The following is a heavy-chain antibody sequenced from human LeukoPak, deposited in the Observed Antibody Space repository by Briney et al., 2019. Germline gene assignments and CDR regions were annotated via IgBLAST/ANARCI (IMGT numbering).Heavy chain of an antibody. CDR2: INHSGST. Sequence: SETLSLTCAVYGGSFSGYYWSWIRQPPGNGLEWIGEINHSGSTNYNPSLKSRVTISVDTSKNQFSLKLSSVTAADTAVYYCARRGVGATTVYYYYYMDVWGKGTTVTISS. V-gene: IGHV4-34*01. J-gene: IGHJ6*03. CDR3: ARRGVGATTVYYYYYMDV. D-gene: IGHD1-26*01. CDR1: GGSFSGYY.